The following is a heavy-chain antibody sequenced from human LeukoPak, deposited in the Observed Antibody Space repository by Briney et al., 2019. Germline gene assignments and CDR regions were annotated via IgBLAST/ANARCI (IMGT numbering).Heavy chain of an antibody. Sequence: GGSLRLSCAASGFTFSSYSMNWVRQAPGKGLEWVSSISSSSSYIYYADSVKGRFTISRDNSKNALYLQMNSLRAEDTAVYYCAKVTSIRAYYYYYMDVWGKGATVTISS. D-gene: IGHD3-16*01. V-gene: IGHV3-21*01. CDR2: ISSSSSYI. J-gene: IGHJ6*03. CDR1: GFTFSSYS. CDR3: AKVTSIRAYYYYYMDV.